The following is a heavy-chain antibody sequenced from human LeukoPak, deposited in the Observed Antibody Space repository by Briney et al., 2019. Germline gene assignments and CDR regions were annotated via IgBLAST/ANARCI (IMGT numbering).Heavy chain of an antibody. CDR3: ARVALYCSGGSCYSWVLYYYYGMDV. CDR1: GGTFSSYA. CDR2: IIPILGIA. V-gene: IGHV1-69*04. Sequence: VASVKVSCKASGGTFSSYAISWVRQAPGQGLEWMGRIIPILGIANYAQKFQGRVTITADKSTSTAYMELSGLRSEDTAVYYCARVALYCSGGSCYSWVLYYYYGMDVWGQGTTVTVSS. J-gene: IGHJ6*02. D-gene: IGHD2-15*01.